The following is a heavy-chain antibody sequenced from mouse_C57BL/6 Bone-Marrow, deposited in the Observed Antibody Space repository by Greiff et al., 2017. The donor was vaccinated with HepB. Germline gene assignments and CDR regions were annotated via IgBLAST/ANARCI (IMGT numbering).Heavy chain of an antibody. CDR3: ARLRNYYYGSSYWYFDF. D-gene: IGHD1-1*01. CDR1: GFNIKNTY. V-gene: IGHV14-3*01. CDR2: IDPANGNT. J-gene: IGHJ1*03. Sequence: EVQLQESVAELVRPGASVKLSCTASGFNIKNTYMHWVKQRPEQGLEWIGRIDPANGNTKYAPKFQGKATITADTASNTAYLQRSSLTSEDTAIYYGARLRNYYYGSSYWYFDFGGRGTTVTVSS.